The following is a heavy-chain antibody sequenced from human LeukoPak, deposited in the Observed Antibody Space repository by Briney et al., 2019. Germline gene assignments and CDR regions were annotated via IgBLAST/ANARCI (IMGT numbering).Heavy chain of an antibody. V-gene: IGHV1-69*05. D-gene: IGHD2-2*01. CDR1: GGTFSRYA. Sequence: SVKVSRKASGGTFSRYAVSWVRQAPGQGLQWMGGIIPIFGTPNYAQKFQGRLSITTDEATNTAFMELRNLRSEDTAVYFCATAFSGFCSMTSCPGYYWGQGTLVAVSS. J-gene: IGHJ4*02. CDR3: ATAFSGFCSMTSCPGYY. CDR2: IIPIFGTP.